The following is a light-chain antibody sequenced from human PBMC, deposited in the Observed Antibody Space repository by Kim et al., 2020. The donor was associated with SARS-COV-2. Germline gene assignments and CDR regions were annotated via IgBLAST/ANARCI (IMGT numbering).Light chain of an antibody. Sequence: SYELTQPPSVSVSPGQTARITCSGDALPKQYAYWYQQKPGQAPVLVIYKDSERPSGIPERFSGSSSGTTVTLTISGVQAEDEADYYCQSAHRSGTYVFET. CDR2: KDS. CDR3: QSAHRSGTYV. J-gene: IGLJ1*01. CDR1: ALPKQY. V-gene: IGLV3-25*03.